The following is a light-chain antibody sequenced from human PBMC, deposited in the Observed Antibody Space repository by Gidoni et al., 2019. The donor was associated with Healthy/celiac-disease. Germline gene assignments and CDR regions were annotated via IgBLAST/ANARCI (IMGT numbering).Light chain of an antibody. Sequence: EIVLTQSPGTLSLSPGERATLSCRASQSVSSSYLAWYQQKPGQAPRLLIYGASSRDTGIPDRFSGSGSETDFTLTISRLEPEDFAVYYCQQYGSSPPITFGQGTRLEIK. CDR1: QSVSSSY. J-gene: IGKJ5*01. CDR3: QQYGSSPPIT. CDR2: GAS. V-gene: IGKV3-20*01.